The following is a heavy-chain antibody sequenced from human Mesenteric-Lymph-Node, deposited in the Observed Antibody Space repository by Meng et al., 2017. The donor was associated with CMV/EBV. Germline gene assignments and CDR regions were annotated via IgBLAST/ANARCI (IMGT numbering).Heavy chain of an antibody. D-gene: IGHD1-26*01. J-gene: IGHJ5*02. V-gene: IGHV1-46*01. CDR2: INPSGGST. CDR3: ARVGGTSGSYGNWFDP. Sequence: ASVKVSCKASGYTFTSYYMHWVRQAPGQGLEWMGIINPSGGSTSYEQKFQGRVTMTRDTSTSTVYMELSSLRSEDTAVYYCARVGGTSGSYGNWFDPWGQGTLVTVSS. CDR1: GYTFTSYY.